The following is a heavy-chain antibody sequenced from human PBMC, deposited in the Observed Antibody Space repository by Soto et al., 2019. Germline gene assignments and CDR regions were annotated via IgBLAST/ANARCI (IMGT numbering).Heavy chain of an antibody. J-gene: IGHJ4*02. CDR3: TTDHPYDFWSGYYLFDY. CDR2: IKSKTDGGKT. V-gene: IGHV3-15*01. Sequence: GGSLRLSCAASGFTFSNAWMSWVRQAPGKGLEWVGRIKSKTDGGKTDYAAPVKGRFTISRDDSRNTQYLQMNSLKTEDTAVYYCTTDHPYDFWSGYYLFDYWGQGTLVTVSS. D-gene: IGHD3-3*01. CDR1: GFTFSNAW.